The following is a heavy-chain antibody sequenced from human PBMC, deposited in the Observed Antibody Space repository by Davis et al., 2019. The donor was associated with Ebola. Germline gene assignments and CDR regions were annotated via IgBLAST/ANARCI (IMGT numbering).Heavy chain of an antibody. V-gene: IGHV1-69*04. CDR2: IIPILGIA. CDR3: ARTVEMATILYYYYGMDV. Sequence: AASVKVSCKASGGTFRSYAISWVRQAPGQGLEWMGRIIPILGIANYAQKFQGRVTITADKSTSTAYMELSSLRSEDTAVYYCARTVEMATILYYYYGMDVWGQGTTVTVSS. D-gene: IGHD5-24*01. J-gene: IGHJ6*02. CDR1: GGTFRSYA.